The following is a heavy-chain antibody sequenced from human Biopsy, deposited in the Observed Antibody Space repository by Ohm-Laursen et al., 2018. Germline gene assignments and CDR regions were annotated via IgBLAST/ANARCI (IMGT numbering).Heavy chain of an antibody. CDR1: GGSISNNNYY. CDR2: IFYRGST. J-gene: IGHJ5*02. CDR3: ARDYDTSGYYYVS. D-gene: IGHD3-22*01. Sequence: SQTLSLTCTVSGGSISNNNYYWGWIRQPPGKGLEWIGSIFYRGSTRYKPSLKSRVNISVDTSKNQFSLKRNCVTAADTAVYYCARDYDTSGYYYVSWGQGTLVTVSS. V-gene: IGHV4-39*01.